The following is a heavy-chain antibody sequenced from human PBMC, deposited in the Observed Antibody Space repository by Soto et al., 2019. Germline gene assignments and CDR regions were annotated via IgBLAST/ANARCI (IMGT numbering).Heavy chain of an antibody. CDR3: GRGGYHAYYIDY. V-gene: IGHV3-74*01. Sequence: EVQLVESGGGLVQPGGSLRVSCVASGFTFSDYWMHWVRQVPGKGLMWVSRIKGDGSRIDFADSVKGRFTIYRDNAENTVYLQMSSLRAEDAAVYYCGRGGYHAYYIDYWGQGTLVTVSS. D-gene: IGHD3-10*01. CDR2: IKGDGSRI. CDR1: GFTFSDYW. J-gene: IGHJ4*02.